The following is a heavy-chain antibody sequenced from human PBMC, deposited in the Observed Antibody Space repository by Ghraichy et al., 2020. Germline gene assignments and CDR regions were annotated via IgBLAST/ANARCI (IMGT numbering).Heavy chain of an antibody. CDR1: GFTFSKYW. CDR2: VNTDGSGT. CDR3: TRSHYFDSGGYYYYYYGMDV. D-gene: IGHD3-22*01. V-gene: IGHV3-74*01. Sequence: SLRLSCAASGFTFSKYWMHWVRQAPGKGLVWVSRVNTDGSGTRYADSVKGRFTISRDNAKKTLYLQMNNLRAEDTAVYYCTRSHYFDSGGYYYYYYGMDVWGQGTTVTVSS. J-gene: IGHJ6*02.